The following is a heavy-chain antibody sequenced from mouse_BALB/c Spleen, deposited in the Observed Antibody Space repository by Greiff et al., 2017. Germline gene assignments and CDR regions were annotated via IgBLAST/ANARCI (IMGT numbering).Heavy chain of an antibody. CDR3: ARDLHYTY. D-gene: IGHD2-12*01. V-gene: IGHV7-3*02. J-gene: IGHJ3*01. Sequence: EVKVEESGGGLVQPGGSLRLSCATSGFTFTDYYMSWVRQPPGKALEWLGFIRNKANGYTTEYSASVKGRFTISRDNSQSILYLQMNTLRAEDSATYYCARDLHYTYWGQGTLVTVSA. CDR1: GFTFTDYY. CDR2: IRNKANGYTT.